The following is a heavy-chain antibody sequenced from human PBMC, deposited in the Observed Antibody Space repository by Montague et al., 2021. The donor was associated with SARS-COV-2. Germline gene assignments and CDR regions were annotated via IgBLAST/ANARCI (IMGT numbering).Heavy chain of an antibody. CDR1: GGSISSGSYY. V-gene: IGHV4-61*02. CDR3: ARVPPDYYDSSGYYSGAFDI. Sequence: TLSLTCTVSGGSISSGSYYWSWIRQPAGKGLEWIGRIYTSGSTNYTPSLKSRVTISVDTSKNQFSLKLSSVTAADTAVYYCARVPPDYYDSSGYYSGAFDIWGQGTMVTVSS. D-gene: IGHD3-22*01. J-gene: IGHJ3*02. CDR2: IYTSGST.